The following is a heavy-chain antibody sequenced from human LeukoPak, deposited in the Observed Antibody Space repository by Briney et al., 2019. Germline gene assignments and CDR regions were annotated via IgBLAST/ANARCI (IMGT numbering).Heavy chain of an antibody. Sequence: GGSLRLSCLTSGFTLSTNAMSWVRQAPGKGLEWISGISGSGGSTYYADSVKGRFTISRDNSKNTLYLQMNSLRAEDTAVYYCAKGRVVVAAMPQYWGQGTLVTVSS. V-gene: IGHV3-23*01. CDR3: AKGRVVVAAMPQY. CDR2: ISGSGGST. D-gene: IGHD2-15*01. J-gene: IGHJ4*02. CDR1: GFTLSTNA.